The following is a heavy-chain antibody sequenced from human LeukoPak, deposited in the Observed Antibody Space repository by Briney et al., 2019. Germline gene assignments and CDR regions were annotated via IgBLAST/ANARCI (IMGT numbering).Heavy chain of an antibody. CDR2: IYTSGST. V-gene: IGHV4-4*07. J-gene: IGHJ5*02. D-gene: IGHD2-2*01. Sequence: SETLSLTCTVSGGSISSYYWSWIRQPAVKGLEWIGRIYTSGSTNYNPSLKSRVTMSVDTSKNQFSLKLSSVTAADTAVYYCARVAAAGTVHPHWFDPWGQGTLVTVSS. CDR3: ARVAAAGTVHPHWFDP. CDR1: GGSISSYY.